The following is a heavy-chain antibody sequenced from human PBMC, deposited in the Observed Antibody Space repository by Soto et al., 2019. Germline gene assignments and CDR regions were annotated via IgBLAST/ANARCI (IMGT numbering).Heavy chain of an antibody. J-gene: IGHJ4*02. Sequence: GGSLRLSCAASGFAFSSYAMHWVRQAPGKGLEWVAVISYDGSNKYYADSVKGRFTISRDNSKNTLYLQMNSLRAEDTAVYYCARVGCSSTSCYVGGYYFDYWGQGTLVTVSS. CDR2: ISYDGSNK. V-gene: IGHV3-30-3*01. CDR1: GFAFSSYA. CDR3: ARVGCSSTSCYVGGYYFDY. D-gene: IGHD2-2*01.